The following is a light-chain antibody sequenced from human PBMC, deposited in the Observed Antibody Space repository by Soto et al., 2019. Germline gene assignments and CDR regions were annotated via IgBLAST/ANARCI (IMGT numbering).Light chain of an antibody. CDR1: SSNIGNNY. V-gene: IGLV1-51*02. Sequence: QSVLTQPPSVSAAPGQKVTISCSGTSSNIGNNYVSWYQQFPGAAPKLLIYENNKRPSGIPDRISGSKSGTSATLGITGLQTGDEADYYCGTWHSSLSTWVFGGGTKLTVL. CDR2: ENN. J-gene: IGLJ3*02. CDR3: GTWHSSLSTWV.